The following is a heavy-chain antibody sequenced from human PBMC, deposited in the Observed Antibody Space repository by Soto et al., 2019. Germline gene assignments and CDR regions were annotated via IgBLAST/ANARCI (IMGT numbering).Heavy chain of an antibody. Sequence: EVQLVESGGGLVQPGGSLRLSCAASGFTFSSYDMPWVRQVTGKGLEWVSPIGAAGDTYYPDSVKCRFTISRENATISLYLQMNSLRAEDTAVYDCASGVWGSSWYEGGSRIDYWGQGTLVTVSS. V-gene: IGHV3-13*01. CDR1: GFTFSSYD. CDR3: ASGVWGSSWYEGGSRIDY. CDR2: IGAAGDT. J-gene: IGHJ4*02. D-gene: IGHD6-13*01.